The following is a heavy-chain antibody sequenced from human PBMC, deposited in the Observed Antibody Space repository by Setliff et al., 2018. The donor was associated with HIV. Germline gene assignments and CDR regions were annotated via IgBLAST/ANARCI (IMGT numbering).Heavy chain of an antibody. CDR1: GGSISSGSYY. CDR2: IYTSGST. J-gene: IGHJ6*02. Sequence: PSETLSLTCTVSGGSISSGSYYWNWIRQPAGKGLEWIGRIYTSGSTNYNPSLKGRVTISVDTSKNQFSLKLSSVTAADTAVYYCARDGGMDVWGQGTTVTVS. CDR3: ARDGGMDV. V-gene: IGHV4-61*02.